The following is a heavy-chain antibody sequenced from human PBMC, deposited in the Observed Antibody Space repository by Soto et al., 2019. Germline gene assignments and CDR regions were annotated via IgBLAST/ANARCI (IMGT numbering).Heavy chain of an antibody. V-gene: IGHV4-31*03. J-gene: IGHJ5*02. D-gene: IGHD3-3*01. CDR2: IYYSGST. CDR1: GGSISSGGYY. CDR3: ARDKKVFWSGYYSHWFDP. Sequence: SETLSLTCTVSGGSISSGGYYWSWIRQHPGKGLEWIGYIYYSGSTYYNPSLKSRVTISVDTSKNQFSLKLSSVTAADTAVYYCARDKKVFWSGYYSHWFDPWGQGTLVTVSS.